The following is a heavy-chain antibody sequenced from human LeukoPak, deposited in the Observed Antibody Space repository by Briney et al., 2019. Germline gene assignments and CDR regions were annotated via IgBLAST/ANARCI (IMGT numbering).Heavy chain of an antibody. D-gene: IGHD2/OR15-2a*01. J-gene: IGHJ4*02. V-gene: IGHV3-7*01. CDR2: RRQDGSAK. CDR1: GFSFSSYW. Sequence: SGGSLRLSCAASGFSFSSYWMSWVRQAPGKGLECVANRRQDGSAKNYVDSVRCPFPISRDNADNSLYLQMNSLRAENTAVYYCAREGFLDYWGQGTLVTVSS. CDR3: AREGFLDY.